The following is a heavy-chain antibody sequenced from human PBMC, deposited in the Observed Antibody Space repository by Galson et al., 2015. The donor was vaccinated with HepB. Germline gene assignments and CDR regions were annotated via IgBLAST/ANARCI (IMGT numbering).Heavy chain of an antibody. V-gene: IGHV3-23*01. D-gene: IGHD2/OR15-2a*01. Sequence: SLRLSCAASGFSFIRCSMTWGLQAPGKGLEWGSSITSRGGSSYYTDSVKGRVTVSRDNSKNTLLLQLNSLRAEDTAIYFCAKDGIMVSNNPYHFHYWGQGTLVTVSS. CDR1: GFSFIRCS. CDR2: ITSRGGSS. CDR3: AKDGIMVSNNPYHFHY. J-gene: IGHJ4*02.